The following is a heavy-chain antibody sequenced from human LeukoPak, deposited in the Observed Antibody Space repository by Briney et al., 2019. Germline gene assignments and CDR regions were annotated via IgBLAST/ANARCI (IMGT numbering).Heavy chain of an antibody. CDR1: GFTFSSYW. D-gene: IGHD5-18*01. CDR3: ARVGTAMATGPFDY. Sequence: GALRLSCAASGFTFSSYWMHWVRQAPGKGLVWVSRINRDGSSTSYADSVKGRFTISRDNAKNTLYLQMNSLRAEDTAVYYCARVGTAMATGPFDYWGQGTLVTVSS. J-gene: IGHJ4*02. CDR2: INRDGSST. V-gene: IGHV3-74*01.